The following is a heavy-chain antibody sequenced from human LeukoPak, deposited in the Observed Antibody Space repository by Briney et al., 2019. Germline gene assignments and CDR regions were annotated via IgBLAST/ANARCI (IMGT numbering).Heavy chain of an antibody. J-gene: IGHJ4*02. CDR2: IYYSGST. V-gene: IGHV4-39*01. CDR3: ASPRGMVRGVSYFDY. Sequence: SETLSLTCTVSGDSISSSSYYWGWIRQPPGKGLEWIGSIYYSGSTYYNPSLKSRVTISVDTSKNQFSLKLTSVTAADTAVYYCASPRGMVRGVSYFDYWGQGTLVTVSS. D-gene: IGHD3-10*01. CDR1: GDSISSSSYY.